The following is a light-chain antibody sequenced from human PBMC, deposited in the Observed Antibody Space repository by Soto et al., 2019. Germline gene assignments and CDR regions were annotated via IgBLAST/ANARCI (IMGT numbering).Light chain of an antibody. CDR1: QSVSGAY. J-gene: IGKJ2*01. CDR2: GAS. Sequence: EIVLTQSPGTLSLSPGERATLSCRASQSVSGAYISWYKQKPGQAPRLLIYGASNRATGVPDRFSGSGSGTDFTLTISRLEPEDFAMYYCQQFGSSLYTFGQGTKVEIK. V-gene: IGKV3-20*01. CDR3: QQFGSSLYT.